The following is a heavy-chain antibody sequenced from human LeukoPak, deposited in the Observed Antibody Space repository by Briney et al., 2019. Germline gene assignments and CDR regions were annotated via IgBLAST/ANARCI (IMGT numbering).Heavy chain of an antibody. Sequence: GGSLRLSCAASRFTFSYYGMSWVRQAPGQGLEWVAVIWFDGTNDDYADSVKGRFTISRDNSRNTLVLQMNSLRAEDTAVYFCARRPVTPGGIGYFDSWGQGTLVTVSS. D-gene: IGHD4-17*01. CDR1: RFTFSYYG. V-gene: IGHV3-33*01. CDR2: IWFDGTND. J-gene: IGHJ4*02. CDR3: ARRPVTPGGIGYFDS.